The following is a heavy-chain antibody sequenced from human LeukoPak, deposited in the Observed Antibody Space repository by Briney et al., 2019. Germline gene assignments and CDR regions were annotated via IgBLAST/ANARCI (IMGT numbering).Heavy chain of an antibody. J-gene: IGHJ5*02. Sequence: PGGSLRLSCAASGFTFSSYAMSWARQAPGKGLEWVSAISGSGGSTYYADSVKGRFTISRDNSKNTLYLQMNSLRAEDTAVYYCAKSLRFLEWLPLFDPWGQGTLVTVSS. D-gene: IGHD3-3*01. V-gene: IGHV3-23*01. CDR1: GFTFSSYA. CDR2: ISGSGGST. CDR3: AKSLRFLEWLPLFDP.